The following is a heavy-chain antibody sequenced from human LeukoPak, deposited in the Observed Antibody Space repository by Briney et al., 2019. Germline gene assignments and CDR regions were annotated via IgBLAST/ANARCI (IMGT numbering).Heavy chain of an antibody. D-gene: IGHD3-3*01. CDR2: INPNSGGT. CDR3: ARALFVDTIFGEIWYFDL. V-gene: IGHV1-2*02. Sequence: VASVKVSCKASGYTFTGYYMHWVRQAPGQGLEWMEWINPNSGGTNYAQKFQGRVTMTRDTSISTAYMELSRLRSDDTAVYYCARALFVDTIFGEIWYFDLWGRGTLVTVSS. CDR1: GYTFTGYY. J-gene: IGHJ2*01.